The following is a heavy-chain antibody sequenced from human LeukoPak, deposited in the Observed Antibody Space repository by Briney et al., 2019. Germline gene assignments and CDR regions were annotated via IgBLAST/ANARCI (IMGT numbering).Heavy chain of an antibody. CDR2: ISGSAGTT. V-gene: IGHV3-11*01. D-gene: IGHD6-13*01. Sequence: GGSLRLSCAASGFTFSDFHMSWIRQAPGKGLEWLSYISGSAGTTYYAASVKGRFTSSRDNAKNSLYLQMNSLRAEDTAVYYCAREGSSSWFVNSWGQGTLVTVSS. CDR3: AREGSSSWFVNS. CDR1: GFTFSDFH. J-gene: IGHJ4*02.